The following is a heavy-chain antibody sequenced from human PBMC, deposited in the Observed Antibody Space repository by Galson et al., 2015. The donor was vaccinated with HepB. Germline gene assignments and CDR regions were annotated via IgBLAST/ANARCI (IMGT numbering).Heavy chain of an antibody. CDR1: GYTLTRYS. J-gene: IGHJ6*02. Sequence: SVKVSCEVSGYTLTRYSMHWVRQAPGKGLEWMGGFDPEGGEIIYAQKFQGRVTMTEDTSTDTAYMDMSSLRSEDTAVYYCATMLYGSGSYGMDVWGQGTMVTVSS. D-gene: IGHD3-10*01. CDR3: ATMLYGSGSYGMDV. CDR2: FDPEGGEI. V-gene: IGHV1-24*01.